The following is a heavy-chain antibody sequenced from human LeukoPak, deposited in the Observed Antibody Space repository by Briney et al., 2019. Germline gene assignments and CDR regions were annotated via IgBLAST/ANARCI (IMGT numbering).Heavy chain of an antibody. CDR1: GYTFTSYG. CDR2: ISAYNGNT. D-gene: IGHD3-10*01. V-gene: IGHV1-18*01. J-gene: IGHJ2*01. Sequence: ASVKVSCKASGYTFTSYGISWVRQAPGQGLEWMGWISAYNGNTNYAQKLQGRVTMTTDTPTSTAYMELRSLRSDDTAVYYCARETWFGELLVHFDLWGRGTLVTVSS. CDR3: ARETWFGELLVHFDL.